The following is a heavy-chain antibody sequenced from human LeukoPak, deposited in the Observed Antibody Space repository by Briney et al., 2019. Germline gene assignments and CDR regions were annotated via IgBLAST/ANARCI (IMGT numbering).Heavy chain of an antibody. J-gene: IGHJ3*02. D-gene: IGHD2-15*01. Sequence: GRSLRLSCAASGFTFSSYGIHWVRQAPGKGLEWVAVIWYDGTNKYYADSVKGRFTISRDNSKNTLYLQMNSLRAEDTAVYYCAKERNDCSGGSCHYLDAFDIWGQGTMVTVSS. V-gene: IGHV3-33*06. CDR2: IWYDGTNK. CDR1: GFTFSSYG. CDR3: AKERNDCSGGSCHYLDAFDI.